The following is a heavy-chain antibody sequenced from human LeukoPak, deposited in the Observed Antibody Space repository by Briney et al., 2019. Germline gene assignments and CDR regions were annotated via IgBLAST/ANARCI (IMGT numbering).Heavy chain of an antibody. Sequence: GGSLRLSCAASGFIFTDYWMYWVRQAPGKGLEWVSTISGSGGSTYYADSVKGRFTISRDNSKNTLYLQMNSLRAEDTAVYYCAKLAVINGYWGQGTLVTVSS. J-gene: IGHJ4*02. CDR1: GFIFTDYW. CDR3: AKLAVINGY. CDR2: ISGSGGST. D-gene: IGHD4-11*01. V-gene: IGHV3-23*01.